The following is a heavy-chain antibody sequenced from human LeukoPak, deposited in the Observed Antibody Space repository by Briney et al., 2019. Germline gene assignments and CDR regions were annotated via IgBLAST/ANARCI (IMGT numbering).Heavy chain of an antibody. V-gene: IGHV4-30-2*01. CDR1: GGSISSGGYY. J-gene: IGHJ4*02. CDR3: ARVDSSGYYTQGSYYFDY. CDR2: IYHSGST. Sequence: SETLSLTCTVSGGSISSGGYYWSWIRQPPGKGLEWIGYIYHSGSTYYNPSLKSRVTISVDRSKNQFSLKLSSVTAADTAVYYCARVDSSGYYTQGSYYFDYWGQGTLVTVSS. D-gene: IGHD3-22*01.